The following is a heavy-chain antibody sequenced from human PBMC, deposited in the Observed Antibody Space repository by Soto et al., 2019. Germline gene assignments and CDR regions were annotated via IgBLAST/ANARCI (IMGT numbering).Heavy chain of an antibody. D-gene: IGHD6-19*01. Sequence: PGESLKISCKVSGDSFTGFWIGWVRQMPGKGLEWLGSIYPRDSDTRYSPSFQGQVTISAGKSLSTAYLQWNSLQASDTAIYYCARQHPLDSRVWYTWGQGTLVTVSS. J-gene: IGHJ4*02. CDR1: GDSFTGFW. V-gene: IGHV5-51*01. CDR2: IYPRDSDT. CDR3: ARQHPLDSRVWYT.